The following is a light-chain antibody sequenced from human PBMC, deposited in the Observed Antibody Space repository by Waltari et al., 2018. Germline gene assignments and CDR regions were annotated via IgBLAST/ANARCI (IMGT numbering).Light chain of an antibody. J-gene: IGLJ3*02. CDR1: SGDICASKF. CDR2: DVN. Sequence: SALPQPSSVSGSLGQSITISFTGTSGDICASKFVPWYQRPPGKAPKLIIYDVNNRPSGVSNRFSGSKSGNTASLTISGLQSEDEASYFCISYSSSTTFDWVFGGGTLLTVL. V-gene: IGLV2-14*03. CDR3: ISYSSSTTFDWV.